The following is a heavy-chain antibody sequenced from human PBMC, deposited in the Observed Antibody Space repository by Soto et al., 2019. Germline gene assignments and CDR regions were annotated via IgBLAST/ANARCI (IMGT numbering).Heavy chain of an antibody. V-gene: IGHV4-30-2*03. CDR1: GGSISSGGYS. J-gene: IGHJ5*02. D-gene: IGHD1-1*01. Sequence: PSETLSLTCTVSGGSISSGGYSWSWIRQQPGKGLEWIWYIYYSGSTYYNPSLKSRVSMSVDTSKRQLSLRLTSVTAADTAVYYCARLHCHSPNCVPPDPWGQGTLVTVSS. CDR2: IYYSGST. CDR3: ARLHCHSPNCVPPDP.